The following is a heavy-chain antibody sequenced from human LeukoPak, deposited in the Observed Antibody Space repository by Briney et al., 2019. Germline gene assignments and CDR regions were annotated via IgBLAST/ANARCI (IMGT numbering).Heavy chain of an antibody. CDR1: GGSISSSSYY. CDR2: IYYSGST. V-gene: IGHV4-39*07. CDR3: ARDGQYSSSWYRIHFDY. Sequence: PSETLSLTCTVSGGSISSSSYYWGWIRQPPGKGLEWIGSIYYSGSTYYNPSLKSRVTISVDTSKNQFSLKLSSVTAADTAVYYCARDGQYSSSWYRIHFDYWGQGTLVTVSS. J-gene: IGHJ4*02. D-gene: IGHD6-13*01.